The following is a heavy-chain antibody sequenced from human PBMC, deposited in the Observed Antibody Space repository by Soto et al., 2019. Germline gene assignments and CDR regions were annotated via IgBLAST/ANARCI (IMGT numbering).Heavy chain of an antibody. CDR1: VGSFSGYS. CDR2: INHTGST. V-gene: IGHV4-34*01. J-gene: IGHJ4*02. CDR3: ARDKITGLFDY. D-gene: IGHD2-8*02. Sequence: SETLSLTCAVYVGSFSGYSWTWIRQPPGTGLEWIGEINHTGSTNYNPSLKSRVTISVDTSKNQFSLKLTSVTAADTAVYYCARDKITGLFDYWGQGTLVTVSS.